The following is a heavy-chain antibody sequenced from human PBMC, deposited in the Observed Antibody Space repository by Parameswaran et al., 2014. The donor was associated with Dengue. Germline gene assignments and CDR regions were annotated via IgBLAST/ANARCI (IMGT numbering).Heavy chain of an antibody. D-gene: IGHD2-2*01. Sequence: WIRQPQEGLEWVSSISSSSSYIYYADSVKGRFTISRDNAKNSLYLQMNSLRAEDTAVYYCAREGDIVVVPAAKEEYYYYGMDVWGQGTTVTVSS. J-gene: IGHJ6*02. CDR3: AREGDIVVVPAAKEEYYYYGMDV. V-gene: IGHV3-21*01. CDR2: ISSSSSYI.